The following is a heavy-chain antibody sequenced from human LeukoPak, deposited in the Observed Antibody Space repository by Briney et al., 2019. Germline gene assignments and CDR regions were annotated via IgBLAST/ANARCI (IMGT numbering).Heavy chain of an antibody. D-gene: IGHD2-15*01. Sequence: GGSLRLSCAASGFTVSSNYMSWVRQAPGKGLEWVAVISSDETNIRYGDSVRGRFTVSRDNAKNTVYLQMNSLGADDTAVYYCAKDPYRVVFATGNYLDPWGQGTLVTVSS. J-gene: IGHJ5*02. V-gene: IGHV3-30*18. CDR2: ISSDETNI. CDR3: AKDPYRVVFATGNYLDP. CDR1: GFTVSSNY.